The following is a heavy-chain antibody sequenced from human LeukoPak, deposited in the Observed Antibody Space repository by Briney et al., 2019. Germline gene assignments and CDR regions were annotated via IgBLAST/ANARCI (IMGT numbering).Heavy chain of an antibody. CDR3: ARRNIAAAALDY. D-gene: IGHD6-13*01. J-gene: IGHJ4*02. CDR1: VFTFSSYA. CDR2: ISGSGGST. Sequence: PGGSLRLSCAASVFTFSSYAMRWVRQAPGKGLEWVSAISGSGGSTYYADSVKGWFTISRDNSKNPLYLQMNSLRAEDTAVYYCARRNIAAAALDYWGQGTLVTVSS. V-gene: IGHV3-23*01.